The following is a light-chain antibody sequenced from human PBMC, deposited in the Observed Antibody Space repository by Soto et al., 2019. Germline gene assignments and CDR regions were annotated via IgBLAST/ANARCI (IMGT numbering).Light chain of an antibody. CDR1: SSDVGSYDL. CDR2: GVT. J-gene: IGLJ1*01. V-gene: IGLV2-23*02. CDR3: CSYAGNYTYV. Sequence: QSVLTQPASVSGSPGQSITVSCTGTSSDVGSYDLVSWYQQHPGQAPKVMIYGVTKRPSGVSNRFSGNRSGNTASLTISGLQAEDEADYYCCSYAGNYTYVFGTGTKVTVL.